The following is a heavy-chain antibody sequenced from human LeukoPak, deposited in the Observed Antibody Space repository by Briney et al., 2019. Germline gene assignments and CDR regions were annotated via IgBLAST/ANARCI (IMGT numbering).Heavy chain of an antibody. CDR1: GFTFTDHP. V-gene: IGHV3-69-1*01. CDR2: IGGDGIA. Sequence: GGSLRLSCVASGFTFTDHPVNWARQAPGKGLERISYIGGDGIAFYADSVKGRFTASKDDARKSMYLQMNSLRVEDTAVYYCAKDRANWAIDDWGQGTQVTVSS. D-gene: IGHD3-16*01. J-gene: IGHJ4*02. CDR3: AKDRANWAIDD.